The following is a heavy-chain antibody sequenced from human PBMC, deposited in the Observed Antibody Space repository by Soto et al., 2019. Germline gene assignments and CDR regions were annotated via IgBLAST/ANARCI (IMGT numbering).Heavy chain of an antibody. V-gene: IGHV1-69*13. J-gene: IGHJ4*02. CDR1: GGTFSSYS. CDR2: IIPIFGTA. Sequence: SVKVSCKASGGTFSSYSISWVRQAPGQGLEWMGGIIPIFGTANYAQKFQGRVTITADESTSTAYMELSSLRSEDTAVYYCARESDSGSYYFDYWGRGTLVTVSS. CDR3: ARESDSGSYYFDY. D-gene: IGHD3-10*01.